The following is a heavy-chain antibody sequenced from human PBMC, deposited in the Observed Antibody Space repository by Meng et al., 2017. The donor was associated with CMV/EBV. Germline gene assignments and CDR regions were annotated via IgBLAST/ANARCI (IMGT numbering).Heavy chain of an antibody. CDR3: TTPGCSSTTCYTRLSY. V-gene: IGHV3-15*01. CDR1: GFTFSNAW. D-gene: IGHD2-2*01. CDR2: IKSKIDGGTT. Sequence: GEPLKISCAASGFTFSNAWMSWVRQAPGKGLEWVGRIKSKIDGGTTDYAAPVKGRFTISRDDSQNTLFLQMDSLKTEDTATYYCTTPGCSSTTCYTRLSYWGQGTVVTVSS. J-gene: IGHJ4*02.